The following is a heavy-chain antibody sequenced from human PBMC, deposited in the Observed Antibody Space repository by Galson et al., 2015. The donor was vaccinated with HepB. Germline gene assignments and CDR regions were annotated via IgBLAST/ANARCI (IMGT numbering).Heavy chain of an antibody. CDR3: ARDHITSIIELYFDY. V-gene: IGHV3-30*03. J-gene: IGHJ4*02. CDR2: ISFDGRNI. CDR1: GFTFSSHA. Sequence: SLRLSCAASGFTFSSHAMHWVRQAPGKGLEWVAAISFDGRNIYYADSVKDRFTISRDNSRNTLSLQMNSLRLEDTALYYYARDHITSIIELYFDYWGQGSLVTVSS. D-gene: IGHD1-14*01.